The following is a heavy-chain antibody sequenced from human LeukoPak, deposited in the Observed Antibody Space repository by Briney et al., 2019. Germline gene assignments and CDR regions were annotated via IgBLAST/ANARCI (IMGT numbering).Heavy chain of an antibody. Sequence: GGSLRLSCAASGFSVSTNYMSWVRQAPGKGLEWVSIIYSNDGTYSADSVKDRFTISRDNSKNTLYLQMHSLRADDTAVYYCATSPGWQLRRYFDLWGRGILVTVSS. V-gene: IGHV3-53*01. CDR2: IYSNDGT. J-gene: IGHJ2*01. CDR3: ATSPGWQLRRYFDL. CDR1: GFSVSTNY. D-gene: IGHD4-23*01.